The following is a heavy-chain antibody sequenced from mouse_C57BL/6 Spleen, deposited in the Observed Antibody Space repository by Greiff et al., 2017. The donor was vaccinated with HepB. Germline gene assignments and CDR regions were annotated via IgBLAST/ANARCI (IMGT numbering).Heavy chain of an antibody. CDR3: ARTGSRRGNYAMDY. J-gene: IGHJ4*01. CDR2: IHPNSGST. Sequence: QVQLQQPGAELVKPGASVKLSCKASGYTFTSYWMHWVKQRPGQGLEWIGMIHPNSGSTNYNEKFKSKATLTVDKSSSTAYMQLSSLTSEDSAVYYCARTGSRRGNYAMDYWGQGTSATVSS. CDR1: GYTFTSYW. V-gene: IGHV1-64*01. D-gene: IGHD1-1*01.